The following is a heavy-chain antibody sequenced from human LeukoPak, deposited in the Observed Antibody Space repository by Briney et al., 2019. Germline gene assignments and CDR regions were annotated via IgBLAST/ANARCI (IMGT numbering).Heavy chain of an antibody. CDR1: GGSISSTTYY. Sequence: SETLSLTCTVSGGSISSTTYYWGWIRRPPGKGLEWIGTIYYSGTTCYNPSLKSRVTVSVDTSKNQFSLKLSSVTAADTAVYYWVGGSKLRPYQYWGQETLVTVPS. J-gene: IGHJ4*02. V-gene: IGHV4-39*01. CDR3: VGGSKLRPYQY. CDR2: IYYSGTT. D-gene: IGHD3-16*01.